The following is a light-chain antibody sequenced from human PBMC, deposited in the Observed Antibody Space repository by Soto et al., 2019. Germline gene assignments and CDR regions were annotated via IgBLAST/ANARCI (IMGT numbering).Light chain of an antibody. V-gene: IGKV1-39*01. J-gene: IGKJ2*01. CDR3: QQSHKTPYT. CDR2: GAS. Sequence: DIQVTQSPSSLSASIGDRVTIICRASQSISNHLNWFQLKPGKAPNLLIYGASTLQRGVPSRFSGSGFGTDFTLTISSLQPEDFATYSCQQSHKTPYTFGQGTKLEI. CDR1: QSISNH.